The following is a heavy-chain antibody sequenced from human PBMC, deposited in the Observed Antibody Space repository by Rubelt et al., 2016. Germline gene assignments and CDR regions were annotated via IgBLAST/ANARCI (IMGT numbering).Heavy chain of an antibody. CDR2: IYYSGST. CDR1: GGSISSTNYY. V-gene: IGHV4-31*03. CDR3: ARDAEESYFDY. J-gene: IGHJ4*02. Sequence: QLRLQESGPGLVKPSETLSLTCTVSGGSISSTNYYWGWIRQHPGKGLEWIGYIYYSGSTYYNPSLKSRVTISVDTSKNQFSLKLSSATAADTAVYYCARDAEESYFDYWGQGTLVTVSS.